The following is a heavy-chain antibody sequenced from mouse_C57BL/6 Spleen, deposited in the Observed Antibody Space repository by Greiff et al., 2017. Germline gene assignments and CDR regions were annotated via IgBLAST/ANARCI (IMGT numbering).Heavy chain of an antibody. CDR2: IHPNSGST. CDR3: ARDWHYGSSYAMDY. V-gene: IGHV1-64*01. J-gene: IGHJ4*01. Sequence: QVQLQQSGAELVKPGASVKLSCKASGYTFTSYWMHWVKQRPGQGLEWIGMIHPNSGSTNYNEKFKSKATLTVDKSSSTAYMQLSSLTSEDSAVYYCARDWHYGSSYAMDYWGQGTSVTVSS. D-gene: IGHD1-1*01. CDR1: GYTFTSYW.